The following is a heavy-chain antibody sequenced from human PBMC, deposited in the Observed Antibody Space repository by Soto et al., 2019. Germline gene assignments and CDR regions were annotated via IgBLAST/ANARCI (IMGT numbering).Heavy chain of an antibody. J-gene: IGHJ4*02. CDR1: GGSISSYY. Sequence: NPSETLSLTCSVSGGSISSYYWSWIRQPPGKGLEWIGYIYYTGTTSYNPSLKSRVTISVDKSRNQFSLKLTSVTAADTAVYYCARGPNYDFWSGYFRGWGQGTLVTVS. CDR3: ARGPNYDFWSGYFRG. CDR2: IYYTGTT. D-gene: IGHD3-3*01. V-gene: IGHV4-59*01.